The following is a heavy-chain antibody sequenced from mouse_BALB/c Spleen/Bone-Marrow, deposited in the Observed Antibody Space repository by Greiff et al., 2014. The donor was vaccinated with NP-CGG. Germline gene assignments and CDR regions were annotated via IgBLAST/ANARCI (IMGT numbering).Heavy chain of an antibody. D-gene: IGHD4-1*01. CDR1: GFSLTSYG. V-gene: IGHV2-2*02. CDR3: ARNWDVGGYFDY. CDR2: IWSGGST. Sequence: VQGVESGPGLVQPSQSLSITCTVSGFSLTSYGAHWVRQSPGKGLEWLGVIWSGGSTDYNAAFISRLSISKDNSKSQVFFKMNSLQANDTAIYYCARNWDVGGYFDYWGQGTTLTVSS. J-gene: IGHJ2*01.